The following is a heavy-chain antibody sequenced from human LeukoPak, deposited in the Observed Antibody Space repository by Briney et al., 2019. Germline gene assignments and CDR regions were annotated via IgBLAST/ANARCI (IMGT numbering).Heavy chain of an antibody. CDR1: GGSVSSGSYY. V-gene: IGHV4-61*01. J-gene: IGHJ4*02. CDR2: IYYSGST. Sequence: SETLSLTCTVSGGSVSSGSYYWSWIRQPPGKGLEWIGYIYYSGSTNYNPSLKSRVTISVDTSKNQFSLKLSSVTAADTAVYYCATRPSCSSSWYYFDYWGQGTLVTVSS. CDR3: ATRPSCSSSWYYFDY. D-gene: IGHD6-13*01.